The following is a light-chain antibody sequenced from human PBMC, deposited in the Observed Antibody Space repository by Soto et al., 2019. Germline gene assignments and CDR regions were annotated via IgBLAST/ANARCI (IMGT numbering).Light chain of an antibody. CDR2: DVS. V-gene: IGKV3-11*01. Sequence: EIVLTQSPATLSLSPGERATLSCRASQSVSESLAWYQQKPGQAPRLLIYDVSYRATGIPVRFSGSGSGTDFTLTISSLEPEDFAVYYCQQRSDWLPITLGQGTRVEIK. J-gene: IGKJ5*01. CDR3: QQRSDWLPIT. CDR1: QSVSES.